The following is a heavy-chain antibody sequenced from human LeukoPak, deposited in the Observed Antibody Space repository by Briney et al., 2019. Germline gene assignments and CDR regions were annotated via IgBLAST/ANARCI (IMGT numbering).Heavy chain of an antibody. D-gene: IGHD4-17*01. CDR3: ARVGDYPVYYYYMDV. CDR2: IYHSGST. Sequence: SETLSLTCTVSGGSISSSSYYWGWIRQPPGKGLEWIGSIYHSGSTYYNPSLKSRVTISVDTSKNQFSLKLSSVTAADTAVYYCARVGDYPVYYYYMDVWGKGTTVTVSS. J-gene: IGHJ6*03. V-gene: IGHV4-39*07. CDR1: GGSISSSSYY.